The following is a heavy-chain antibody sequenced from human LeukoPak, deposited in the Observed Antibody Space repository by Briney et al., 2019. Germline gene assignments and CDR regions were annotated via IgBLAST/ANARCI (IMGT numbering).Heavy chain of an antibody. CDR3: ARDRYYYDSSGYLDY. Sequence: GASVKVSCKASGYTFTGYYMHWVRRAPGQGLEWMGWINPNSGGTNYAQKFQGRVTMTRDTSISTAYMELSRLRSDDTAVYYCARDRYYYDSSGYLDYWGQGTLVTVSS. V-gene: IGHV1-2*02. CDR2: INPNSGGT. D-gene: IGHD3-22*01. J-gene: IGHJ4*02. CDR1: GYTFTGYY.